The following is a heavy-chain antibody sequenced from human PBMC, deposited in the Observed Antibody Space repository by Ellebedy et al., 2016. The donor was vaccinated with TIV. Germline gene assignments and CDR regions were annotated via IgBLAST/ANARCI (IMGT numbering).Heavy chain of an antibody. Sequence: GESLKISCAASGFTFSSYAMSWVRQAPGKGLEWVSAISGSGGSTYYADSVKGRFTISRDNSKNTLYLQMNSLRAEDTAVYYCARDLGNLFDYWGQGTLVTVSS. CDR3: ARDLGNLFDY. CDR1: GFTFSSYA. D-gene: IGHD1-26*01. CDR2: ISGSGGST. V-gene: IGHV3-23*01. J-gene: IGHJ4*02.